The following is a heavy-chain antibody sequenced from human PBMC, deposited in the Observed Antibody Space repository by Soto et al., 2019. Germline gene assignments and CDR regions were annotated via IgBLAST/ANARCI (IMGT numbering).Heavy chain of an antibody. CDR1: GFTFSDHY. CDR2: IHSGGST. D-gene: IGHD6-13*01. V-gene: IGHV3-66*01. CDR3: ASRYSSTWYYFGY. J-gene: IGHJ4*02. Sequence: GGSLRLSCAASGFTFSDHYMDWVRQAPGKGLEWVSVIHSGGSTYYADSVKGRFTISRDNSKNTLYLQMNSLRAEDTAVYYCASRYSSTWYYFGYWGQGTLVTVSS.